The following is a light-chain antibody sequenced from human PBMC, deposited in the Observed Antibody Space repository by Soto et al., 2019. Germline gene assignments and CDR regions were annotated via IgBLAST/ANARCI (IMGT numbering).Light chain of an antibody. CDR1: QSIDTW. CDR2: KAS. CDR3: QQYNSRRT. J-gene: IGKJ1*01. V-gene: IGKV1-5*03. Sequence: DIQMTQSPSTLSASVGDRVTITCRASQSIDTWLAWHQQKPGKAPKLLISKASSLESGVPSRFSGSGSGPEFNLTISSLQTDDFATYYCQQYNSRRTFGQGTRVEIK.